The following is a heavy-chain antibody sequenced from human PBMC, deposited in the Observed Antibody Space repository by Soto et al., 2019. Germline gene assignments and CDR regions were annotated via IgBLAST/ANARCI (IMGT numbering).Heavy chain of an antibody. CDR1: GFTFSSYA. CDR3: AKLGDYDILTGLYY. V-gene: IGHV3-23*01. Sequence: GGSLRLSCAASGFTFSSYAMSWVRQAPGKGPEWVSAISGSGGSTYYADSVKGRFTISRDNSKNTLYLQMNSLRAEDTAVYYCAKLGDYDILTGLYYWGQGTLVTVSS. J-gene: IGHJ4*02. CDR2: ISGSGGST. D-gene: IGHD3-9*01.